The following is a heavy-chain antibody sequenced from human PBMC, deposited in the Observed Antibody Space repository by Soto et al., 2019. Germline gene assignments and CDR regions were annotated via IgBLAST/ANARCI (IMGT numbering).Heavy chain of an antibody. CDR2: MTWNTGSI. D-gene: IGHD3-10*01. V-gene: IGHV3-9*01. CDR3: AKDGSGTAVGLSNYYYYYGMDV. Sequence: EVQLVESGGGLVQPGRSLRLSCVASGFTFDDYAMHWVRQAPGKGLEWVSGMTWNTGSIGYADSVKGRFTISRDNAKNSLYLQMNSLRAEDTALYYCAKDGSGTAVGLSNYYYYYGMDVWGQGTTVIVSS. CDR1: GFTFDDYA. J-gene: IGHJ6*02.